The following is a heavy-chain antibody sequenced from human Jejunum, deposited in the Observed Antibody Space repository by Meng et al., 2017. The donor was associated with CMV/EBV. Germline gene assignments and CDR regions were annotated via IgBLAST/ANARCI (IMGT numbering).Heavy chain of an antibody. V-gene: IGHV3-23*01. D-gene: IGHD6-19*01. CDR1: GFTFNNYA. CDR2: IIDNGLGT. J-gene: IGHJ4*02. CDR3: VKGYSSAWYRGPDY. Sequence: ASGFTFNNYALSWVRQAPGQGLEWVSSIIDNGLGTSYAHSVRGRFTISRDNSKNTLYLQMNSLRDEDAAIYYCVKGYSSAWYRGPDYWGQGTLVTVSS.